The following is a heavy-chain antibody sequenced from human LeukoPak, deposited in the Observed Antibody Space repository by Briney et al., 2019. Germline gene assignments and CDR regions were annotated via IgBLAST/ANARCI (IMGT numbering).Heavy chain of an antibody. Sequence: AGGSLRLSCATSGFTFSSYAMHWVRQAPGEGLEWVAIISYDGGKKDYADSVKGRFTISRDNSKNTLYLQMNSLRAEDTAVYYCAKPPTTMIVVVTPLFDYWGQGTLVTVSS. D-gene: IGHD3-22*01. CDR1: GFTFSSYA. V-gene: IGHV3-30*04. CDR2: ISYDGGKK. J-gene: IGHJ4*02. CDR3: AKPPTTMIVVVTPLFDY.